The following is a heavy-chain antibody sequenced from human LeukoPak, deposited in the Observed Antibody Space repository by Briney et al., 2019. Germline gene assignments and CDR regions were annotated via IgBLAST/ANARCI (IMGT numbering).Heavy chain of an antibody. D-gene: IGHD4-17*01. Sequence: SETLSLTCTVSGASITTATYYWAWIRQPPGTGLEWIGSVYYTGSSNYNPSLKSRVTISLDMSRNQFSLKLRSVTAADTAVYFCARDKDGDNGGAYFDYWGQGNLVTVSS. CDR2: VYYTGSS. CDR1: GASITTATYY. J-gene: IGHJ4*02. V-gene: IGHV4-39*02. CDR3: ARDKDGDNGGAYFDY.